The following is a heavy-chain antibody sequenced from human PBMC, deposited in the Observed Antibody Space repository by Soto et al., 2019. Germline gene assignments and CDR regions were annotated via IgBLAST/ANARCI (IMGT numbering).Heavy chain of an antibody. V-gene: IGHV3-21*01. D-gene: IGHD2-2*02. CDR3: AREYTAWPLAYGLDV. Sequence: GGSLRLSCVGSGFTFSTYSINWVRQAPGKGLEWVSSISSRSDIYYADSVKGRFTIPRDNAKNSVSLQMNSLRAEDTAVYYCAREYTAWPLAYGLDVWGQGTTVTVSS. CDR2: ISSRSDI. J-gene: IGHJ6*02. CDR1: GFTFSTYS.